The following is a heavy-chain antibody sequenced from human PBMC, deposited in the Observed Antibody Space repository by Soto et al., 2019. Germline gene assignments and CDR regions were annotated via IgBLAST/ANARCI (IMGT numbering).Heavy chain of an antibody. CDR1: GFTFSSYG. D-gene: IGHD7-27*01. V-gene: IGHV3-30*18. CDR3: AKDLSANGGYYYYGMDV. Sequence: GGSLRLSCAASGFTFSSYGMHWVRQAPGKGLEWVAVISYDGSNKYYADSVKGRFTISRDNSKNTQYMQMNSLRAEDTAVYYCAKDLSANGGYYYYGMDVWGQGTTVTVSS. J-gene: IGHJ6*02. CDR2: ISYDGSNK.